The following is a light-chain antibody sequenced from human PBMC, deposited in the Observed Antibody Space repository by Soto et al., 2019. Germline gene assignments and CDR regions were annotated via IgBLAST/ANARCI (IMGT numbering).Light chain of an antibody. CDR1: QSVADNY. J-gene: IGKJ1*01. CDR3: QQYGHSPRT. CDR2: AAS. Sequence: EIVLTQSPGPPSLSPGERATLSCRASQSVADNYLAWYQQKPCQAPRLLIYAASRRATGIPDTFSGSGSGTDFTLTITRLEPEDFALYYCQQYGHSPRTFGQGTRVEIK. V-gene: IGKV3-20*01.